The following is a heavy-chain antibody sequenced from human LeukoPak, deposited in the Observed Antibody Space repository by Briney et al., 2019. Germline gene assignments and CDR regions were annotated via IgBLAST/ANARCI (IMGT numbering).Heavy chain of an antibody. J-gene: IGHJ4*02. Sequence: GGSLRLPCAASGFSFSSYWMHWVRQAPGQGLVWVSRINTDGGSTTCADSVKGRFTISRDNAKNTLYLQMNSLRAEDTAVYYCARGGSGWVFDSWGQGTLVTVSS. CDR1: GFSFSSYW. CDR3: ARGGSGWVFDS. D-gene: IGHD6-19*01. CDR2: INTDGGST. V-gene: IGHV3-74*01.